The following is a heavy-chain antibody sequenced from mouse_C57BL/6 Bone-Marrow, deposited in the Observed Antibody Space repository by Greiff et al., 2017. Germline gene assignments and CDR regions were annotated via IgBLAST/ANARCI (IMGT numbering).Heavy chain of an antibody. Sequence: VQLKQSGPGLVKPSQSLSLTCSVTGYPITSGYYWNWIRQFPGNKLEWMGYISYDGSNNYNPSLKNRISITRDTSKNQFFLKLNSVTTEDTATYYCARGGGSSLWYFDVWGTGTTVTVSS. V-gene: IGHV3-6*01. D-gene: IGHD1-1*01. CDR2: ISYDGSN. CDR3: ARGGGSSLWYFDV. CDR1: GYPITSGYY. J-gene: IGHJ1*03.